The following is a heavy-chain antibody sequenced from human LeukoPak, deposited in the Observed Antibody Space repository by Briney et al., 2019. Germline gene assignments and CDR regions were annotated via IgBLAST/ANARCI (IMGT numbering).Heavy chain of an antibody. CDR3: ARNNSHYGLDV. CDR1: GDSVSSADYS. Sequence: SETLSLTCAVSGDSVSSADYSWSWIRRPPGKGLEWVGQISNSGSTYYNPSLKSRATISLDRSKKQFSLKLTSMTAADTAVYYCARNNSHYGLDVWGPGTTVTVS. CDR2: ISNSGST. J-gene: IGHJ6*02. V-gene: IGHV4-30-2*01. D-gene: IGHD1/OR15-1a*01.